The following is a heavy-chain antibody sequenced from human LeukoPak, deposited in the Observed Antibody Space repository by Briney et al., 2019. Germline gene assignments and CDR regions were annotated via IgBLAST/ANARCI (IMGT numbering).Heavy chain of an antibody. CDR3: ASFPRYRLGWVDY. D-gene: IGHD3-16*02. CDR2: IYYSGST. J-gene: IGHJ4*02. Sequence: PSETLSLTCTVSGGSISSSSYYWGWTRQPPGKGLEWIGSIYYSGSTYYNPSLKSRVTISVDTSKNQFSLKLSSVTAADTAVYYCASFPRYRLGWVDYWGQGTLVTVSS. V-gene: IGHV4-39*01. CDR1: GGSISSSSYY.